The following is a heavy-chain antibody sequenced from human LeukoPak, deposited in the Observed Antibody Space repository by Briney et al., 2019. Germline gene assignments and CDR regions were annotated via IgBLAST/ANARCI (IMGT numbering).Heavy chain of an antibody. CDR2: INPNSGGT. V-gene: IGHV1-2*02. Sequence: ASVKVSCKASGYTFTGYYMHWVRQAPGQGLEWMGWINPNSGGTNYAQKFQGRVTMTRDTSISTAYMELSRLRSDDTAVYYCAREPRIVLVPAAIDYWGQGTLVTVSS. D-gene: IGHD2-2*01. J-gene: IGHJ4*02. CDR3: AREPRIVLVPAAIDY. CDR1: GYTFTGYY.